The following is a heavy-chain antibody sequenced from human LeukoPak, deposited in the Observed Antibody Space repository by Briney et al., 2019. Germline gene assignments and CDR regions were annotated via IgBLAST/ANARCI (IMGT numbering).Heavy chain of an antibody. CDR3: ARLGAPY. CDR1: GFTVSSNY. CDR2: IYSGGST. J-gene: IGHJ4*02. Sequence: GGSLRLSCAASGFTVSSNYMSWVRQAPGKGLEWVSVIYSGGSTYYADSVKGRFTISRDNSENALYLQMNGLRAEDTAVYYCARLGAPYWGQGTLVTVSS. D-gene: IGHD3-16*01. V-gene: IGHV3-53*01.